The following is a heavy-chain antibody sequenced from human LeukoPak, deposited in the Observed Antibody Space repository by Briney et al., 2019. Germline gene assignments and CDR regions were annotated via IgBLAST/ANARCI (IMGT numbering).Heavy chain of an antibody. CDR1: GYTFTSYY. V-gene: IGHV1-46*03. J-gene: IGHJ5*02. Sequence: ASVKVSCKASGYTFTSYYMHWVRQAPGQGLEWMGIINPSGGSTSYAQKLQGRVTMTRDTSTSTVYMELSSLRSEDTAVYYCARVRPPTCPFDPWGQGTLVTVSS. CDR2: INPSGGST. CDR3: ARVRPPTCPFDP.